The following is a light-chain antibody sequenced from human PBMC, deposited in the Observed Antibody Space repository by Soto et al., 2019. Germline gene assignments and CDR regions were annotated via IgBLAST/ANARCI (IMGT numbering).Light chain of an antibody. CDR2: SNN. V-gene: IGLV1-44*01. CDR1: SSNIGSHT. CDR3: GTWDKSLSAGV. J-gene: IGLJ3*02. Sequence: QSVLTRPPSASGTPGQRITISCSGSSSNIGSHTVNWHQQVPGTAPKLLIYSNNKRPSGIPDRFSGSKSGTSATLGITGLQTGDEADYYCGTWDKSLSAGVFGGGTKLTVL.